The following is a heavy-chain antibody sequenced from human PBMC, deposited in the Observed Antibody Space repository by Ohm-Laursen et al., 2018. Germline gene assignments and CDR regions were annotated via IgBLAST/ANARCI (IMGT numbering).Heavy chain of an antibody. Sequence: SLRLSCAASGFTFDDYAMHWVRQTPGKGLEWVSGLSWDSSNIGYADSVKGRFTISRDNSKNTLYLQMNSLRAEDTAVYYCAKEVQIRAGPWYFDLWGRGTLVTVSA. V-gene: IGHV3-9*01. CDR1: GFTFDDYA. CDR2: LSWDSSNI. CDR3: AKEVQIRAGPWYFDL. J-gene: IGHJ2*01.